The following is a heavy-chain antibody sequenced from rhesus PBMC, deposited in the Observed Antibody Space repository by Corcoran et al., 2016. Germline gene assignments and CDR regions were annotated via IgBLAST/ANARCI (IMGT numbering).Heavy chain of an antibody. Sequence: QVQLQESGPGVVKPSETLSLTCAVSGGSISDSYRWSWIRQPPGKGLEGIGYIYGSSTRPNSTPSHKSRVTIEKDTSQNQFSLKLSSVTAADTAVYYCARVSYSSWSGENYFDYWGQGVLVTVSS. D-gene: IGHD6-13*01. J-gene: IGHJ4*01. CDR2: IYGSSTRP. CDR3: ARVSYSSWSGENYFDY. CDR1: GGSISDSYR. V-gene: IGHV4S10*01.